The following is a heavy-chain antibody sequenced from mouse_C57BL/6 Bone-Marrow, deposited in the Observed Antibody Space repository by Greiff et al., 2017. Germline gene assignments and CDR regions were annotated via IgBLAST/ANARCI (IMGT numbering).Heavy chain of an antibody. V-gene: IGHV1-69*01. CDR3: ARDGSSLDWFAY. Sequence: VQLQQSGAELVMPGASVKLSCKASGYTFTSYWMHWVKQRPGQGLEWIGEIDPSDSYTNYNQKFKGKSTLTVDKSSSTAYMQLSSLTSEDSAVYDCARDGSSLDWFAYWGQGTLVTVSA. CDR1: GYTFTSYW. CDR2: IDPSDSYT. J-gene: IGHJ3*01. D-gene: IGHD1-1*01.